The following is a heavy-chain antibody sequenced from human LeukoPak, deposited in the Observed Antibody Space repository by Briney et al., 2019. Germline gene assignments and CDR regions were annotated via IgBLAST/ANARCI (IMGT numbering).Heavy chain of an antibody. Sequence: GGSLRLPCAASGFTFSSYAMHWVRQAPGKGLEWVAVISYDGSNKYYADSVKGRFTISRDDSKNTLYLQMNSLRAEDMAVYYCARAGYCSSTSCYSYYFDYWGQGTLVTVSS. CDR2: ISYDGSNK. CDR3: ARAGYCSSTSCYSYYFDY. CDR1: GFTFSSYA. D-gene: IGHD2-2*01. J-gene: IGHJ4*02. V-gene: IGHV3-30*04.